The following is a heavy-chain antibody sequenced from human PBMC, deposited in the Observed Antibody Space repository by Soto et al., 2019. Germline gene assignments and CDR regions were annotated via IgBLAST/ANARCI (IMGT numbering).Heavy chain of an antibody. CDR2: ISGYNGNT. V-gene: IGHV1-18*01. Sequence: QVKLVQSGAEVKKPGASVKVTCKASGYTFITYGINWVRQAPGQGLEWMGWISGYNGNTKYAQKFQGRVTMTTDTSTSTSYMELRSLRSDDTAVYYCARGDYGGGADHWGQGTLVTVSS. J-gene: IGHJ4*02. CDR3: ARGDYGGGADH. D-gene: IGHD4-17*01. CDR1: GYTFITYG.